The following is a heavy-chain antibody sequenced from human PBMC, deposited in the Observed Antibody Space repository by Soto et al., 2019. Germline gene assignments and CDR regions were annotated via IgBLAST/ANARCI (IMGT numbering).Heavy chain of an antibody. Sequence: QVQLQESGPGLVKPSQTLSLTCTVSGGSISSGGYYWSWIRQHPGKGLEWIGYIYYSGSTYYNPSLKSRVTISVYTSKNQFSLKLSSVTAADTAVYYCAMVGITMVRGVIIPPPTFDYWGQGTLVTVSS. CDR2: IYYSGST. V-gene: IGHV4-31*03. CDR1: GGSISSGGYY. J-gene: IGHJ4*02. D-gene: IGHD3-10*01. CDR3: AMVGITMVRGVIIPPPTFDY.